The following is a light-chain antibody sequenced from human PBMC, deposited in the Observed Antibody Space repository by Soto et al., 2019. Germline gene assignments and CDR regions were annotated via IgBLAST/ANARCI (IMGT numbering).Light chain of an antibody. J-gene: IGKJ4*01. Sequence: DTQMTQSPSSVSASVGDRVTITCRASQVIRSWLAWFQQKPGKAPKLLIYSASSLQSGGPSRFSGSGSGTDFTLTIRSQQPENFATYYCQQANSFRLTFGGGTKVEIK. V-gene: IGKV1-12*01. CDR1: QVIRSW. CDR2: SAS. CDR3: QQANSFRLT.